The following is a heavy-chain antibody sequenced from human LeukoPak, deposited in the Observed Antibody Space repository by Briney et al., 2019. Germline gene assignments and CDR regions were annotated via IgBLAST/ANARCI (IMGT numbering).Heavy chain of an antibody. V-gene: IGHV3-7*01. D-gene: IGHD1-14*01. Sequence: PGGSLRLSCAASGFTYSSHLVSWVRQPPGRGVEWVANIKQDGSHKYYVDSVKCRFTISRDNAKNSLYLQMTSLRAEDRAGYYCARDPEGDFDYWGQGTLVTVSS. J-gene: IGHJ4*02. CDR2: IKQDGSHK. CDR1: GFTYSSHL. CDR3: ARDPEGDFDY.